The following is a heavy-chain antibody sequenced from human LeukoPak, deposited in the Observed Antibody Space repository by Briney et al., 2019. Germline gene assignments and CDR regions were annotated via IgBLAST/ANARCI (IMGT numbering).Heavy chain of an antibody. CDR2: INSDGITT. D-gene: IGHD4/OR15-4a*01. J-gene: IGHJ4*02. CDR3: ARTHYGGAYGDY. CDR1: GITFSSFR. V-gene: IGHV3-74*01. Sequence: PGGSLRLSCAASGITFSSFRMHWVRQAPGKGLVWVSRINSDGITTTYADSVKGRFTIFRDNAENTLYLQMNSLRAEDTAVYYCARTHYGGAYGDYWGQGTLVTVSS.